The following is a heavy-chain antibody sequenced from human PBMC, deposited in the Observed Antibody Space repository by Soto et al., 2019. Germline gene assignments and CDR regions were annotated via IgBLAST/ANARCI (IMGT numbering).Heavy chain of an antibody. Sequence: QVQPLEAGPGLVKPWDTLSLTGTVSGAYISDFSWSWIRQPAGKGLEWIGLITVNGNTQYNPSFRSRVTMSMDTSRNQFALNLQSATAADTSLYYCARESGENWTYEAHWGQGTLVTVSS. CDR1: GAYISDFS. V-gene: IGHV4-4*07. J-gene: IGHJ1*01. D-gene: IGHD1-7*01. CDR3: ARESGENWTYEAH. CDR2: ITVNGNT.